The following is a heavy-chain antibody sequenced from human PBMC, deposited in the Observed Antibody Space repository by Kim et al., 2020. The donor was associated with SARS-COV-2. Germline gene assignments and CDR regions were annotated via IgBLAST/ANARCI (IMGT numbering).Heavy chain of an antibody. J-gene: IGHJ3*02. CDR3: ARETTENYDILTGPKYAFDI. CDR2: IYYSGST. CDR1: GGSISSGGYY. Sequence: SETLSLTCTVSGGSISSGGYYWSWIRQHPGKGLEWIGYIYYSGSTYYNPSLKSRVTISVDTSKNQFSLKLSSVTAADTAVYYCARETTENYDILTGPKYAFDIWGQGTMVTVSS. V-gene: IGHV4-31*03. D-gene: IGHD3-9*01.